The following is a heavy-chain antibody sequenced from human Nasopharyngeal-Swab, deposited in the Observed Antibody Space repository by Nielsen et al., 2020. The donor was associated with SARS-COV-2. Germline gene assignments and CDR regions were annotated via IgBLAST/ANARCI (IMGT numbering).Heavy chain of an antibody. CDR2: IFPDDYQT. D-gene: IGHD3-3*01. CDR3: AKYYDQDGYSP. Sequence: GESLKISCQTSGYTFAHDWIGRVRQMPVKGLEWVGIIFPDDYQTRYSPSFKGQVTISVDKSTSTAYLQWSSLKASDTAIYYCAKYYDQDGYSPWGQGTLVTVSS. V-gene: IGHV5-51*01. CDR1: GYTFAHDW. J-gene: IGHJ1*01.